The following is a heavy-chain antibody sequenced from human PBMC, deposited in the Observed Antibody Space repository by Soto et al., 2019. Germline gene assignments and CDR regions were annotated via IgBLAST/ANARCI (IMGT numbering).Heavy chain of an antibody. V-gene: IGHV4-59*01. CDR2: IHHSGDT. J-gene: IGHJ3*02. CDR1: GGSMSFYS. CDR3: ARAHCSNGICYAFDI. D-gene: IGHD2-8*01. Sequence: QVQLQESGPGLVEPSETLSLTCAVSGGSMSFYSWSWIRQPPGKGLEWIGYIHHSGDTDYNPSLKSRVTISVDRPKNQLSLKLTSVTTADTAVYYCARAHCSNGICYAFDIWGPGTKVTVSS.